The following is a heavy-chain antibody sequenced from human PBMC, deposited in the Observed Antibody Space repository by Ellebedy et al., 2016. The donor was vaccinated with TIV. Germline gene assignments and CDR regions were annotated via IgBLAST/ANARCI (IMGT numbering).Heavy chain of an antibody. CDR2: INLGIGDT. V-gene: IGHV1-3*01. D-gene: IGHD5-18*01. Sequence: AASVTVSCKTSGYILTTYAMHWARQAPGQSLEWMGWINLGIGDTKYSQNFQGRLTITSDASASTVYMELSSLRSGDTAVYFCARGYSYEFDYWGQGTLVTVSS. J-gene: IGHJ4*02. CDR3: ARGYSYEFDY. CDR1: GYILTTYA.